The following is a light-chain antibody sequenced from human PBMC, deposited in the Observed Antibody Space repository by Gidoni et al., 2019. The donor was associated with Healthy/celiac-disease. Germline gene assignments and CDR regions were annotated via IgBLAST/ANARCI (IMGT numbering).Light chain of an antibody. V-gene: IGKV3-15*01. CDR1: QSVSSN. CDR2: GAS. CDR3: QQYNNWPWT. Sequence: DIVLTPSPATLSVAPGARATLACRSSQSVSSNLAWYQQKPGQAPRLLIYGASTRATGIPARFSGSGSGTEFTLTISSLQSEDFAVYYCQQYNNWPWTFGQXTKVEIK. J-gene: IGKJ1*01.